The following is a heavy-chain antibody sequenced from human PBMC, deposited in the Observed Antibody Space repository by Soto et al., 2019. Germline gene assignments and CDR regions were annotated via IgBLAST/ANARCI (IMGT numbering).Heavy chain of an antibody. CDR1: GYSFTDYV. Sequence: QVHLVQSGSDVKTTGAAVKVSCKASGYSFTDYVVSCVRQATGQGLQWLGWLNVYSGTPNYLPKFEGSVTMTADISTNPLSMELRSLRSEDTAVYYCARGRGGYFHSSGHTHNYLDSWGQGTLVTVSS. D-gene: IGHD3-10*01. J-gene: IGHJ4*02. V-gene: IGHV1-18*01. CDR2: LNVYSGTP. CDR3: ARGRGGYFHSSGHTHNYLDS.